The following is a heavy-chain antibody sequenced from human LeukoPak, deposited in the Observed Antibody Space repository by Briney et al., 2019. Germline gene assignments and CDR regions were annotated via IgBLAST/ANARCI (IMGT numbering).Heavy chain of an antibody. D-gene: IGHD6-19*01. J-gene: IGHJ5*02. CDR3: ARSIGIAVAGTIDWFDP. V-gene: IGHV4-61*05. Sequence: PSETLSLTCTVSGGSISSSSYYWGWIRQPPGKGLEWIGYIYYSGSTNYNPSLKSRVTISVDTSKNQFSLKLSSVTAADTAVYYCARSIGIAVAGTIDWFDPWGQGTLVTVSS. CDR2: IYYSGST. CDR1: GGSISSSSYY.